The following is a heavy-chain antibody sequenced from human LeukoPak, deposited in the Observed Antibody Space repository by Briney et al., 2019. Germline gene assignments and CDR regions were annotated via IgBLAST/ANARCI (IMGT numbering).Heavy chain of an antibody. CDR3: ARDGRSNTRYAPRPGWLDP. V-gene: IGHV1-2*02. CDR2: MNPNSGGT. Sequence: EASVKVSCKASGGTFSSYAISWVRQAPGQGLEWMGWMNPNSGGTNYAQKFQGRVTMTRDTSISTAYMELTRLKSDDTAVYYCARDGRSNTRYAPRPGWLDPWGQGTLVTVSS. D-gene: IGHD6-6*01. J-gene: IGHJ5*02. CDR1: GGTFSSYA.